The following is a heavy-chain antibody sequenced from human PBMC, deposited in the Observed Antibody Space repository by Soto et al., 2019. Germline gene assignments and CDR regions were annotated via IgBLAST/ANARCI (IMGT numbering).Heavy chain of an antibody. D-gene: IGHD1-26*01. V-gene: IGHV3-72*01. Sequence: GGSLRLSCAVSGFIFSDHYIDWVRQAPGKGLEWVGRSRNKPKAYTTDYGASVKGRFTISRDDSETSLYLQMNSLKTEDTAVYYCVRLSRYSGTYVFEYWGQGTPVTVSS. J-gene: IGHJ4*02. CDR2: SRNKPKAYTT. CDR1: GFIFSDHY. CDR3: VRLSRYSGTYVFEY.